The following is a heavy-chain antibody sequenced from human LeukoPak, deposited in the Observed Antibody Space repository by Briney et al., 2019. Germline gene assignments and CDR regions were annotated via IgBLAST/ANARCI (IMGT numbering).Heavy chain of an antibody. J-gene: IGHJ4*02. CDR3: AKDRRGGSYLDY. CDR2: IWYDGSNK. CDR1: GFTFSSYD. V-gene: IGHV3-33*06. D-gene: IGHD1-26*01. Sequence: PGRSLRLSCAASGFTFSSYDMHWVRQAPGKGLEWVAVIWYDGSNKYYADSVKGRFTISRDNSKNTLYLQMNSLRAEDTAVYYCAKDRRGGSYLDYWGQGTLVTVSS.